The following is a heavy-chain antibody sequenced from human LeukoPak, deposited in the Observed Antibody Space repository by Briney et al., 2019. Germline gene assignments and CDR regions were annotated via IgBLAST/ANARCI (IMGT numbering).Heavy chain of an antibody. CDR1: GYTFTSYG. V-gene: IGHV1-18*01. CDR3: ARASESGSYQNGAEYYYYGMDV. J-gene: IGHJ6*02. D-gene: IGHD1-26*01. CDR2: ISAYNGNT. Sequence: ASVKVSCKASGYTFTSYGISWVRQAPGQGLEWMGWISAYNGNTNYAQKLQGRVTMTTDTSTSTAYMELRSLRSDDTAVYYCARASESGSYQNGAEYYYYGMDVWGQGTTVTVSS.